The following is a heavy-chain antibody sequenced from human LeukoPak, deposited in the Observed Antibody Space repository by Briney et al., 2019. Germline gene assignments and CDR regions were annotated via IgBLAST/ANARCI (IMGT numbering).Heavy chain of an antibody. CDR3: ARDNVRDGGIAAAGTDY. D-gene: IGHD6-13*01. V-gene: IGHV3-7*01. CDR1: GFTFSSYW. Sequence: PGGSLRLSCAASGFTFSSYWMSWVRQAPGKGLEWVANIKQDGSEKYYVDSVKGRFTISRDNATNSLYLQMNSLRAEDTAVYYCARDNVRDGGIAAAGTDYWGQGTLVTVSS. J-gene: IGHJ4*02. CDR2: IKQDGSEK.